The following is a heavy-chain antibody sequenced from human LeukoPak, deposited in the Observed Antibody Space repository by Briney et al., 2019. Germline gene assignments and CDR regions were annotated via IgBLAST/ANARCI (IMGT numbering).Heavy chain of an antibody. CDR1: GYTLTELS. V-gene: IGHV1-24*01. D-gene: IGHD3-22*01. CDR3: ARSPYDSSGYYYHYYYGMDV. J-gene: IGHJ6*02. Sequence: ASVKVSCKVSGYTLTELSMHWVRQAPGKGLEWMGGFDPEDGETIYAQKFQGRVTMTRDTSTSTVYMELSSLRSEDTAVYYCARSPYDSSGYYYHYYYGMDVWGQGTTVTVSS. CDR2: FDPEDGET.